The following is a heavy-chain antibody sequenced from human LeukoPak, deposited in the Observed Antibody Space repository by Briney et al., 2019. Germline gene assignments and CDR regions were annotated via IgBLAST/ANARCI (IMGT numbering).Heavy chain of an antibody. V-gene: IGHV1-46*01. CDR3: ARDPGSGYEEHFDY. D-gene: IGHD5-12*01. Sequence: ASVKVSYKASGYTFTSYYMHWVRQAPGQGLEWMGIINPSGGSTSYAQKFQGRVTMTRDMSTSTDYMELSSLRSEDTAVYYCARDPGSGYEEHFDYWGQGTLVTVSS. CDR1: GYTFTSYY. J-gene: IGHJ4*02. CDR2: INPSGGST.